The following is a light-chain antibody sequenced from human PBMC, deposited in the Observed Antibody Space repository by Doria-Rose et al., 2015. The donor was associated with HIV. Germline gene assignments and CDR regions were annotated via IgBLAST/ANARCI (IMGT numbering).Light chain of an antibody. CDR3: QQRSNWPPL. V-gene: IGKV3-11*01. Sequence: AALSLTPGERFTLSCMAIQSVSSYLAWYQQKPGHAPRLLIYDASNRATGIPARLSGSGSGTDFTLTISSLEPEDFAVYYCQQRSNWPPLFGPGTKVAIK. CDR1: QSVSSY. J-gene: IGKJ3*01. CDR2: DAS.